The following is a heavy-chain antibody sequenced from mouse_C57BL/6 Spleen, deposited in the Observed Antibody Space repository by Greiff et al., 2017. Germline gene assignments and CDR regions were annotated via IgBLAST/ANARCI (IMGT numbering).Heavy chain of an antibody. J-gene: IGHJ1*03. D-gene: IGHD1-1*01. CDR3: AKSYYDGSNWYFDV. CDR1: GYTFTTYP. V-gene: IGHV1-47*01. Sequence: VQLQQSGAELVKPGASVKMSCKASGYTFTTYPIEWMKQNHGKSLEWIGNFHPYNDDTKYNEKFKGKATLTVEKSSSTVYLELSRLTSDDAAVYYCAKSYYDGSNWYFDVWGTGTTVTVSS. CDR2: FHPYNDDT.